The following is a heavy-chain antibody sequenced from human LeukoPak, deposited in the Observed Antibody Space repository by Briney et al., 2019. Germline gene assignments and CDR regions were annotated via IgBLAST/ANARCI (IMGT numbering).Heavy chain of an antibody. CDR3: ARGDGYNSNWFDP. CDR1: GYTFTCYY. CDR2: INPNSGGT. V-gene: IGHV1-2*02. J-gene: IGHJ5*02. D-gene: IGHD5-24*01. Sequence: ASVKVSCKASGYTFTCYYMHWVRQAPGQGLEWMGWINPNSGGTNYAQKFQGRVTMTRDTSISTAYMDLSRLRSDDTAVYYCARGDGYNSNWFDPWGQGTLVTVSS.